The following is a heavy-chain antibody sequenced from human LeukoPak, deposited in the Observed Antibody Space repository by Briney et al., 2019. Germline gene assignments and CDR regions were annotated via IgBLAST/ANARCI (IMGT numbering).Heavy chain of an antibody. CDR1: GYTFTGYY. CDR3: ARLIAARLGWFDP. Sequence: ASVKVSCKASGYTFTGYYMHWVRQAPGQGLEWMGRINPNSGGTNYAQKFQGRVTMTRDTSISTAYVELSRLRSDDTAVYYCARLIAARLGWFDPWGQGTLVTVSS. V-gene: IGHV1-2*06. J-gene: IGHJ5*02. CDR2: INPNSGGT. D-gene: IGHD6-6*01.